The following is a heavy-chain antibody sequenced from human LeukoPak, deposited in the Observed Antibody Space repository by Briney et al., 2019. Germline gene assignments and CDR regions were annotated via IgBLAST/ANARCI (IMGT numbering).Heavy chain of an antibody. CDR2: IYSTGST. D-gene: IGHD3-9*01. CDR1: GGSINSYY. J-gene: IGHJ4*02. CDR3: ARETGFYYFDY. Sequence: SETLSLTSSVSGGSINSYYWTWIRQPPGKGLEWIGHIYSTGSTNYNPSLKSRVTISVDTSKNQFSLKLSSVTAADTAVYYCARETGFYYFDYWGQGTLVTVSS. V-gene: IGHV4-4*08.